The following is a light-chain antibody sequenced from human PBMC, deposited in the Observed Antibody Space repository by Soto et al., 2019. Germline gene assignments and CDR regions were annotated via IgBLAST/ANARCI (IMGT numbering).Light chain of an antibody. Sequence: QSALTQPASVSGSPGQSITISCTGTSSDVGGYTYVSWYQQHPGKAPKLRIYEVSNRPSGVSNRFSGAKSGNTASLTISGLQAEDEADYYCSSYTSSSIDYVFGTGTKLTVL. CDR2: EVS. CDR3: SSYTSSSIDYV. V-gene: IGLV2-14*01. J-gene: IGLJ1*01. CDR1: SSDVGGYTY.